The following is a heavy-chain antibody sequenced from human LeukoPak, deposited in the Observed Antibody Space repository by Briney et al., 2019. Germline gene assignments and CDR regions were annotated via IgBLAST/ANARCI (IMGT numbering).Heavy chain of an antibody. CDR2: ISGSGGDT. CDR1: GFTFSSYA. V-gene: IGHV3-23*01. D-gene: IGHD4/OR15-4a*01. Sequence: TGGSLRLSCAASGFTFSSYAMNWVRQAPGKGLEGVSISGSGGDTYYADSVKGRFTISRDNSKNTLYLQMNSLRAEDTAVYYCAKARGATYGTYYFDYWGQGTLVTVSS. CDR3: AKARGATYGTYYFDY. J-gene: IGHJ4*02.